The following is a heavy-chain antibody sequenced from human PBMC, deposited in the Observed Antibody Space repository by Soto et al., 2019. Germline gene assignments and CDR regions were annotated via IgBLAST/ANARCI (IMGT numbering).Heavy chain of an antibody. Sequence: GVLRLSCAASGFTFSSYAMSWVRQAPGKGLEWVSAISGSGGSTYYADSVKGRFTISRDNSKNTLYLQMNSLRAEDTAVYYCAKGSFITMVRGVNNWFDPWGQGTLVTVSS. CDR3: AKGSFITMVRGVNNWFDP. J-gene: IGHJ5*02. CDR2: ISGSGGST. D-gene: IGHD3-10*01. V-gene: IGHV3-23*01. CDR1: GFTFSSYA.